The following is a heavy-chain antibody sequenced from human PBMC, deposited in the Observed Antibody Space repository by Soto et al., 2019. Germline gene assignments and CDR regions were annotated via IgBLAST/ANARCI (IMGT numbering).Heavy chain of an antibody. J-gene: IGHJ4*02. Sequence: ASGPTLVNPTQPLTLTCPFSGFSLSTSGVGVGWIRQPPGKALEWLALIYWNDDKRYSPSLKSRLTITKDTSKNQVVLTMTNMDPVDTATYYCAHRGRSTLYSSSWYYFDYWGQGTLVTVSS. V-gene: IGHV2-5*01. CDR3: AHRGRSTLYSSSWYYFDY. CDR2: IYWNDDK. CDR1: GFSLSTSGVG. D-gene: IGHD6-13*01.